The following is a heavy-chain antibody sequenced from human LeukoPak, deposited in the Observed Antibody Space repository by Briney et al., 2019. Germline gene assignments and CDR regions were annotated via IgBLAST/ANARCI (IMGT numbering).Heavy chain of an antibody. J-gene: IGHJ1*01. CDR2: IYHNICDS. CDR3: ARAPVTMVRGTDEYFQH. Sequence: ASVKVSCKASGYTFTRYYMHWVRQAPGQAREWMGLIYHNICDSNYAQKSQARVTMTRTTSISTAYMELSRLRSDDTAVYYCARAPVTMVRGTDEYFQHWGQGTLVTVSS. CDR1: GYTFTRYY. D-gene: IGHD3-10*01. V-gene: IGHV1-2*06.